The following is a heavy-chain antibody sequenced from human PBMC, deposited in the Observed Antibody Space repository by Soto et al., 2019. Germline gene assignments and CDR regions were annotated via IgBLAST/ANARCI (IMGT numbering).Heavy chain of an antibody. J-gene: IGHJ3*02. CDR2: ISSSSSYI. V-gene: IGHV3-21*01. CDR1: GFTFSSYS. D-gene: IGHD4-17*01. CDR3: ARETTADDAFDI. Sequence: PGGSLRLSCAASGFTFSSYSMNWVRQAPGKGLEWVSSISSSSSYIYYADSVKGRFTISRDNAKNSLYLQMNSLRAEDTAVYYCARETTADDAFDIWGQGTMVTVSS.